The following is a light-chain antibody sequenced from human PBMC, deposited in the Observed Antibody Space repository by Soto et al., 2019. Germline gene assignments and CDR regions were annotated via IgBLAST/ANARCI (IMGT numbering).Light chain of an antibody. Sequence: DIQMTQSPSSLSASVGDRVTITCRASQSISSYLNWYQQKPGKAPKLLIYAASSLQSGVPSRFSGSGCGTDFTRTISSLQPEDFATYFCQQSYSTSGPVGGVTKVDIK. J-gene: IGKJ4*01. CDR1: QSISSY. CDR2: AAS. V-gene: IGKV1-39*01. CDR3: QQSYSTSGP.